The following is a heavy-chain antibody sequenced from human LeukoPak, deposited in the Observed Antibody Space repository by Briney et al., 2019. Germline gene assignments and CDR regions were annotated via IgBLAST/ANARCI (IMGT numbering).Heavy chain of an antibody. CDR2: IIPILGIA. CDR1: GGTFSSYA. J-gene: IGHJ3*02. CDR3: GHSSIDMSAFDI. D-gene: IGHD6-13*01. V-gene: IGHV1-69*04. Sequence: SVKVSCKASGGTFSSYAISWVRQAPGQGLEWMGRIIPILGIANYAQKFQGRVTITADKSTSTAYMELSSLRSEDTAVYYCGHSSIDMSAFDIWGQGTMVTVSS.